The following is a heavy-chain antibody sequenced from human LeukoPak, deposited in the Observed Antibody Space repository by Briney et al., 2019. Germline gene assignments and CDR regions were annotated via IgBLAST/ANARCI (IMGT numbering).Heavy chain of an antibody. CDR2: INPNGGST. CDR3: AREMATIVNQFDY. D-gene: IGHD5-24*01. Sequence: ASVKVSCKASGYTLTSYYMYWVRQAPGQGLEWMGIINPNGGSTSYAQKFQGRVIMTRDTSTSTVYMGLRSLRSDDTAVYYCAREMATIVNQFDYWGQGTLVTVSS. V-gene: IGHV1-46*01. CDR1: GYTLTSYY. J-gene: IGHJ4*02.